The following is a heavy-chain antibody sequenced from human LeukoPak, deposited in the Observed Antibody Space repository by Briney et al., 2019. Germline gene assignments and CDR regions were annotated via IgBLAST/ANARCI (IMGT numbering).Heavy chain of an antibody. CDR1: GYSFTSYW. J-gene: IGHJ4*02. Sequence: GESLKISCKGSGYSFTSYWIGWVRQVPGKGLEWMGIIYPGDSDTTYSASFQGQVTISVDKSISIAYLQWSSLKASDSAMYFCAGGNGGGSTFWGQGTLVTVSS. CDR3: AGGNGGGSTF. V-gene: IGHV5-51*01. CDR2: IYPGDSDT. D-gene: IGHD2-15*01.